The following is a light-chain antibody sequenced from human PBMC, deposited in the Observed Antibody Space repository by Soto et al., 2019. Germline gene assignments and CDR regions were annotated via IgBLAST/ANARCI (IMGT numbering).Light chain of an antibody. CDR3: QQFGSSPRST. V-gene: IGKV1-27*01. J-gene: IGKJ5*01. CDR2: AAS. Sequence: DIQMTKYHYYVSASVGDRVTITCRASQGISTYLAWYQQKPGKVPKLLIYAASTLQSGVPSRFSGSGSGTDFTLTISRLEPEDFAVYFCQQFGSSPRSTFGQGTRLENK. CDR1: QGISTY.